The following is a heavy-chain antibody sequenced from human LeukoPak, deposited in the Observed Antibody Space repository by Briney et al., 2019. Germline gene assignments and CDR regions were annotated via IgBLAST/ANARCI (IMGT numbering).Heavy chain of an antibody. CDR3: AKKAYSSSYYFDY. V-gene: IGHV3-23*01. J-gene: IGHJ4*02. D-gene: IGHD6-6*01. CDR2: ISGSGGST. Sequence: GGSLRLSCAASGFTFNSHWMSWVRQAPGKGLEWVSAISGSGGSTYYADSVKGRFTISRDNSKNTLYLQMNSLRAEDTAVYYCAKKAYSSSYYFDYWGQGTLVTVSS. CDR1: GFTFNSHW.